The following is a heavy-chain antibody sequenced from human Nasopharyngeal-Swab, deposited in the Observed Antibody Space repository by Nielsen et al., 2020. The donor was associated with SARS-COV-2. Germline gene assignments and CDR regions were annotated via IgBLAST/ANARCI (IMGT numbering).Heavy chain of an antibody. CDR1: GGSISSYY. CDR3: ARTGDSSGWYSSFDY. Sequence: SETLSLTCTVSGGSISSYYWRWIRQPPGKGLEWIGYIYYSGSTNYNPSLKSRVTISVDTSKNQFSLKLSSVTAADTAVYYCARTGDSSGWYSSFDYWGQGTLVTVSS. J-gene: IGHJ4*02. CDR2: IYYSGST. D-gene: IGHD6-19*01. V-gene: IGHV4-59*01.